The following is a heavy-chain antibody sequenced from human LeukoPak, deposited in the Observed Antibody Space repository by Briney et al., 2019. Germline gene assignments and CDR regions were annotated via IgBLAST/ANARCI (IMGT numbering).Heavy chain of an antibody. CDR3: ARLYSSSWYVVDY. D-gene: IGHD6-13*01. J-gene: IGHJ4*02. CDR1: GYTFTSYY. V-gene: IGHV1-2*02. CDR2: INPNSGGT. Sequence: ASVKVSCXASGYTFTSYYMHWVRQAPGQGLEWMGWINPNSGGTNYAQKFQGRVTMTRDTSISTAYMELSRLRSDDTAVYYCARLYSSSWYVVDYWGQGTLVTVSS.